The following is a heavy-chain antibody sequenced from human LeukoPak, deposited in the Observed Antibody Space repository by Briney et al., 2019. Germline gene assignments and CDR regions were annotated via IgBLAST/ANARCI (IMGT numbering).Heavy chain of an antibody. CDR2: VHYSGSI. CDR1: GDSLTNSY. Sequence: SETLSLTCTVSGDSLTNSYWSWARQPPGNGLEWIGYVHYSGSINYSPSLKNRLTISLDTSRSHFSLRLTSLTAADTAVYYCARLRPLERVSSYYYHAMDVWGQGTTVTVSS. J-gene: IGHJ6*02. V-gene: IGHV4-59*08. D-gene: IGHD3-10*01. CDR3: ARLRPLERVSSYYYHAMDV.